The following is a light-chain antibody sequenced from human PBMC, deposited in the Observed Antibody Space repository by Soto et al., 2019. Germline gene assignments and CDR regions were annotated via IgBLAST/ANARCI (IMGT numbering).Light chain of an antibody. CDR1: ESLLDTTGYNF. Sequence: DVVMTQSPPSVSVTPGEPASISCRSSESLLDTTGYNFLDWYVQKPGQSPQLLIYFGSTRASGVPDRFSGSGSGTDFTLNISRVEAEDVGIYYCMQSQQSRWMFGQGTKVEIK. J-gene: IGKJ1*01. V-gene: IGKV2-28*01. CDR3: MQSQQSRWM. CDR2: FGS.